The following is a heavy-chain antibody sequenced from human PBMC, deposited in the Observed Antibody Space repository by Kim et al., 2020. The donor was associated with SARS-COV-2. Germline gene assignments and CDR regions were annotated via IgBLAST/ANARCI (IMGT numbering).Heavy chain of an antibody. CDR1: GGSFSGYY. Sequence: SETLSLTCAVYGGSFSGYYWSWIRQPPGKGLEWIGEINHSGSTNYNPSLKSRVTISVDTSKNQFSLKLSSVTAADTAVYYCARGQVVRGVIIHPLWWYFDLWGRGTLVTVSS. CDR2: INHSGST. D-gene: IGHD3-10*01. J-gene: IGHJ2*01. CDR3: ARGQVVRGVIIHPLWWYFDL. V-gene: IGHV4-34*01.